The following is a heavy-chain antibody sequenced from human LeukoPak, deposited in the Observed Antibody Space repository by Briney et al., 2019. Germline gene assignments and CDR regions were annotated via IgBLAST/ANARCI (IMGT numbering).Heavy chain of an antibody. CDR3: ARANFLYCSSSTCLFDY. V-gene: IGHV1-2*02. Sequence: SVKVSCKASGYTFTDYYMHWVRQAPRQGFEWMGWINPNDGDTNYAQQFQGRVTMTRDTSISTAHMEVSRLRSDDTAVYYCARANFLYCSSSTCLFDYWGQGTLVTVSS. D-gene: IGHD2-2*01. CDR2: INPNDGDT. J-gene: IGHJ4*02. CDR1: GYTFTDYY.